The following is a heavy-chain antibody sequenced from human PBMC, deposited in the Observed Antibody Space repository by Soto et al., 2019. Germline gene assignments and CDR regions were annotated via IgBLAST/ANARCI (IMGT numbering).Heavy chain of an antibody. CDR3: ARGRLFWYRSALPPGRIDY. CDR2: MNPNSGNT. CDR1: GYTFTSYV. V-gene: IGHV1-8*01. J-gene: IGHJ4*02. D-gene: IGHD6-13*01. Sequence: ASVKVSCKASGYTFTSYVINWVRQATGQGLEWMGWMNPNSGNTGYAQKFQGRVTMTRNTSISTAYMELSSLRSEDTAVYYCARGRLFWYRSALPPGRIDYWGQGTLVTVSS.